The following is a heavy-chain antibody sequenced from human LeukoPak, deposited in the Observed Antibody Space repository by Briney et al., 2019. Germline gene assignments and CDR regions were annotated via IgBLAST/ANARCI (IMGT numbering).Heavy chain of an antibody. Sequence: GGSLRLSCAASGFTFSSYAMHWVRQAPGKGLEWVAVISYDGSNKYYADSVKGRFTISRDNSKNTLYLQMNSLRAEDTAVYYCAREAQYCSGGSCYSIPDNWFDPWGQGILVTVSS. CDR3: AREAQYCSGGSCYSIPDNWFDP. V-gene: IGHV3-30-3*01. CDR2: ISYDGSNK. J-gene: IGHJ5*02. D-gene: IGHD2-15*01. CDR1: GFTFSSYA.